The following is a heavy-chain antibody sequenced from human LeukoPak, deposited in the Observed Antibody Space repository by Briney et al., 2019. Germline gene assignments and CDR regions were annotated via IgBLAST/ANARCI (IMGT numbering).Heavy chain of an antibody. CDR1: GFTFSSYG. J-gene: IGHJ4*02. Sequence: GRSLRLSCAASGFTFSSYGMHWVRQAPGKGLEWVAVISYDGSNKYYADSVKGRFTISGDNSKNTLYLQMNSLRAEDTAVYYCAKDIGYCSSTSCFPVPDYWGQGTLVTVSS. D-gene: IGHD2-2*01. CDR2: ISYDGSNK. V-gene: IGHV3-30*18. CDR3: AKDIGYCSSTSCFPVPDY.